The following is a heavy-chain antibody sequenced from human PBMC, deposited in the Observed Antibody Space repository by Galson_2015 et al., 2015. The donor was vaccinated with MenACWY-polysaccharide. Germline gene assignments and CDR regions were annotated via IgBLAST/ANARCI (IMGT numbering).Heavy chain of an antibody. CDR1: GFSLRTSGVG. Sequence: PALVKPTQTLTLTCTFSGFSLRTSGVGVGWIRQPPGKALEWLALIYWDDDKRYSPSLKSRLTITKDTSKNQVVLTMTNMDPVDTATYYCAHCTALNSPGDYWGQGTLVTVSS. CDR2: IYWDDDK. J-gene: IGHJ4*02. V-gene: IGHV2-5*02. CDR3: AHCTALNSPGDY. D-gene: IGHD2-8*02.